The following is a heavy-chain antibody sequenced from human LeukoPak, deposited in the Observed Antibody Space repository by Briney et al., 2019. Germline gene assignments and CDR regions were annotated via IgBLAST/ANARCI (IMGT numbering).Heavy chain of an antibody. D-gene: IGHD3-10*01. CDR1: GFTFSDYY. V-gene: IGHV3-11*01. J-gene: IGHJ4*02. CDR3: ARDLPPQKLLRFGESPVGVGYFDY. CDR2: ISSSGSTI. Sequence: PGGSLRLSCAASGFTFSDYYMSWIRQAPGKGLEWVSYISSSGSTIYYADSVKGRFTISRDNAKNSLYLQMNSLRAEDTAVYYCARDLPPQKLLRFGESPVGVGYFDYWGQGTLVTVSS.